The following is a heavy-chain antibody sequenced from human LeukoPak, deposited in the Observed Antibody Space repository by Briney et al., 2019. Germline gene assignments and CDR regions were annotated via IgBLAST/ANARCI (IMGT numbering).Heavy chain of an antibody. V-gene: IGHV3-23*01. D-gene: IGHD1-1*01. CDR3: AKDLNNNWPVGAMDV. CDR2: ISDSGGST. Sequence: PGGSLRLSGAASGFTFSNYAMSWVRQAPGKGLEWVSSISDSGGSTHYADSVKGRFTISRDNSKNTLYLQMNSLRAEDTAVYYCAKDLNNNWPVGAMDVWGKGTTVTVSS. CDR1: GFTFSNYA. J-gene: IGHJ6*04.